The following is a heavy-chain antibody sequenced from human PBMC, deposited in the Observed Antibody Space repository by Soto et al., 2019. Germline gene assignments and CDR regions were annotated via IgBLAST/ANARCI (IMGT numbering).Heavy chain of an antibody. CDR2: IDWDDDK. J-gene: IGHJ4*02. Sequence: SGPTLVNPTQTLTLTCTFSGFSLSTSGMCVSWIRQPPGKALEWLTLIDWDDDKYYSTSLKTRLTISKDTSKNQVVLTMTNMDPVDTATYYCARTLNYGSGSYYFDYWGQGTLVTVSS. D-gene: IGHD3-10*01. V-gene: IGHV2-70*01. CDR3: ARTLNYGSGSYYFDY. CDR1: GFSLSTSGMC.